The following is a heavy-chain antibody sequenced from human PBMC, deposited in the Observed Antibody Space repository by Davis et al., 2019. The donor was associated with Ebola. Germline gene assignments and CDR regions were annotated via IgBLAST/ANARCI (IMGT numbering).Heavy chain of an antibody. CDR2: MNPNSGNT. Sequence: ASVKVSCKASGYTFTSYDINWVRQATGQGLEWMGWMNPNSGNTGYAQKFQGRVTMTRNTSISTAYMELSSLRSEDTAVYYCASLLRGRNWFDPWGQGTLVTVSS. CDR3: ASLLRGRNWFDP. V-gene: IGHV1-8*01. CDR1: GYTFTSYD. D-gene: IGHD1-26*01. J-gene: IGHJ5*02.